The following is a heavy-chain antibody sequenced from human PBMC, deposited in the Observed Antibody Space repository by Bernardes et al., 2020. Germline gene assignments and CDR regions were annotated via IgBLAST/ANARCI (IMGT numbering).Heavy chain of an antibody. Sequence: GGSLRLSCAASGFTFSSYDMHWVRQATGKGLVWVSPIGTAGDTYYPDSVKGRFTISRENAKNSMYLQMNSLRAEDTAVYYCARDNYCYAMDVWGQGTTVTVSS. CDR1: GFTFSSYD. J-gene: IGHJ6*02. V-gene: IGHV3-13*01. CDR3: ARDNYCYAMDV. CDR2: IGTAGDT.